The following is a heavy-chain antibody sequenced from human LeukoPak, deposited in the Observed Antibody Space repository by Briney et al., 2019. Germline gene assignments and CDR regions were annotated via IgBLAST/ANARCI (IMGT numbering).Heavy chain of an antibody. CDR3: ARRFFWSGYYAY. V-gene: IGHV4-34*01. D-gene: IGHD3-3*01. CDR2: INHSGST. CDR1: GGSFSGYY. Sequence: SETLSLTCAVYGGSFSGYYWSWIRQPPGKGLEWIGEINHSGSTNYNPSLKSRVTISVDTSKNQFSLKLSSVTAADTAVYYCARRFFWSGYYAYWGQATLVTVSS. J-gene: IGHJ4*02.